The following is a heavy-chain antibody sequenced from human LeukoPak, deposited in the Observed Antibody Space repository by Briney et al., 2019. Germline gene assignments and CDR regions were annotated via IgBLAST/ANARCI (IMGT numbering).Heavy chain of an antibody. Sequence: SQTLSLTCAISGDSVTSNRAAWNWIRLSPSRGLEWLGRTYYRSKWFHHYAVSVRSRITVDADASRNQFSLHLNSVTPEDTAVYYCARDRDYHGSGCLDSWGQGTLVSVSS. D-gene: IGHD3-10*01. V-gene: IGHV6-1*01. CDR2: TYYRSKWFH. CDR3: ARDRDYHGSGCLDS. J-gene: IGHJ4*02. CDR1: GDSVTSNRAA.